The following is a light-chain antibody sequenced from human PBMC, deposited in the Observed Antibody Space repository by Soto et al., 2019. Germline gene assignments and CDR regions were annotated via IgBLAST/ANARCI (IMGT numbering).Light chain of an antibody. J-gene: IGLJ1*01. Sequence: QSVLTQPPSVSGAPGQRVTISCTGSSSNIGAGYDVHWYQQLPGTAPKLLIYGNSNRPSGVPDRSSGSKSGTSASLAITGLQAEDEADYYCQSYDSSLSVSYVFGTGTKLTVL. CDR3: QSYDSSLSVSYV. CDR1: SSNIGAGYD. CDR2: GNS. V-gene: IGLV1-40*01.